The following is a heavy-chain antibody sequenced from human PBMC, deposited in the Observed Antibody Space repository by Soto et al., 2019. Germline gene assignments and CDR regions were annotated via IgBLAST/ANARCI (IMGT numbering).Heavy chain of an antibody. Sequence: QVQLQQWGAGLLKPSETLSLTCAVYGGSFSGYYWSWIRQPPGKGLEWIGEITHRGSTNYNPSLKSRVTISVDTSKNQFSLKLSSVTAADTAVYYCARGRGLVGSSWSYYFDYWGQGTLVTVSS. V-gene: IGHV4-34*01. D-gene: IGHD6-13*01. CDR3: ARGRGLVGSSWSYYFDY. CDR2: ITHRGST. J-gene: IGHJ4*02. CDR1: GGSFSGYY.